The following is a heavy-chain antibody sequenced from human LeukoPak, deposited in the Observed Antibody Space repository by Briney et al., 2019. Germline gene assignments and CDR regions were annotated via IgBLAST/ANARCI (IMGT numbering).Heavy chain of an antibody. CDR1: GFTFSDYY. Sequence: GGSLRLSCAASGFTFSDYYMTWVRHLPGKGPEWVANIRQDESERYFADSVKGRFTISRDNAKKSVYLHMSSLRAEDTALYYCARIGYSSSSFDYWGQGTLVTVSS. V-gene: IGHV3-7*01. D-gene: IGHD6-6*01. J-gene: IGHJ4*02. CDR2: IRQDESER. CDR3: ARIGYSSSSFDY.